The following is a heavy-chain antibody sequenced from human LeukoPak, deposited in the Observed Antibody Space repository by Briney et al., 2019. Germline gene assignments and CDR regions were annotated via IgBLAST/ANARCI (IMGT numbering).Heavy chain of an antibody. D-gene: IGHD3-22*01. V-gene: IGHV4-59*01. CDR2: IYYSGST. J-gene: IGHJ4*02. CDR3: ARVSSDSSGYVIDY. CDR1: GGSISSYY. Sequence: PSETLSLTCTVSGGSISSYYWSWIRQPPGKGLKWIGNIYYSGSTNYNPSLKSRVTISVDTSKNQFSLKLSSVTAADTAVYYCARVSSDSSGYVIDYWGQGTLVTVSS.